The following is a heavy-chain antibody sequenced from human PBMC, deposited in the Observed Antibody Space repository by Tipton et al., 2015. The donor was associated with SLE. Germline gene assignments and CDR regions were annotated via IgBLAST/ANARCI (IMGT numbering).Heavy chain of an antibody. D-gene: IGHD1-14*01. Sequence: TLSLTCTVSGGSFSGYYWSWIRQPPGKGLEWIGEINHSGSTNYNPSLKSRVTISVDTSKNQFSLKLSSVTAADTAVYYCASGQTVDYWGQGTLVTVSS. V-gene: IGHV4-34*01. CDR1: GGSFSGYY. J-gene: IGHJ4*02. CDR2: INHSGST. CDR3: ASGQTVDY.